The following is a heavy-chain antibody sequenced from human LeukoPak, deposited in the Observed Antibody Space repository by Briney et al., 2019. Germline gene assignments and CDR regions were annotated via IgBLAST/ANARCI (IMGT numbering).Heavy chain of an antibody. V-gene: IGHV4-59*01. D-gene: IGHD6-19*01. Sequence: PSETLSLTCTVSGGSISIYYWSWIRQPPGKGLEWIGYIYYTGSTNYNPSLKSRVTISVDTSKNQFSLKLSSVTAADTAVYYCARDLPLGIALARGAFDIWGQGTMVTVSS. J-gene: IGHJ3*02. CDR1: GGSISIYY. CDR3: ARDLPLGIALARGAFDI. CDR2: IYYTGST.